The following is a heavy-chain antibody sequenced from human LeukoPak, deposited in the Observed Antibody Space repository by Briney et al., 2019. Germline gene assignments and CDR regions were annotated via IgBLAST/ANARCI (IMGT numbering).Heavy chain of an antibody. CDR2: ISAYNGNT. CDR1: GYTFTSYG. J-gene: IGHJ4*02. V-gene: IGHV1-18*01. Sequence: ASVKVSCKASGYTFTSYGISWVRQAPGQGLEWMGWISAYNGNTNYAQKLQGRVTMTTDTSTSTAYMELRSLRSDDTAVYYCARVARGTVTPWVNYYFDYWGQGTLVTVSS. CDR3: ARVARGTVTPWVNYYFDY. D-gene: IGHD4-17*01.